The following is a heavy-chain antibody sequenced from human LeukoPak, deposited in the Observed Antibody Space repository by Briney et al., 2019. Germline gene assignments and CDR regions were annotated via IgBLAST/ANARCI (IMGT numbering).Heavy chain of an antibody. CDR2: ISRSSTYI. V-gene: IGHV3-21*01. J-gene: IGHJ3*02. D-gene: IGHD5-12*01. Sequence: GGSLRLSCAASGFTVSSNYMSWVRQTPGKGLEWVSSISRSSTYIYYADSVKGRFAISRDNAKNSLYLQMNSLRAEDTAVYYCARDGYPPAIVFDIWGQGTMVTVSS. CDR1: GFTVSSNY. CDR3: ARDGYPPAIVFDI.